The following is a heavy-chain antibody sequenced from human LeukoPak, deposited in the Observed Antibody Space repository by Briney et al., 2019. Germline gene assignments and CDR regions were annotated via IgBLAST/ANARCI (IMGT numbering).Heavy chain of an antibody. D-gene: IGHD3-10*01. V-gene: IGHV4-31*03. J-gene: IGHJ4*02. CDR3: ARDRDYYGSGTSGYFDS. CDR1: GGSISNVDYY. CDR2: IYYSGGT. Sequence: SETLSLTCTVSGGSISNVDYYWNWIRQHPGKGLEWIGYIYYSGGTYYNPSLKSRVTLSVDTSKNQFSLKLSSVTAADTAVYYCARDRDYYGSGTSGYFDSWGQGTLVTVSS.